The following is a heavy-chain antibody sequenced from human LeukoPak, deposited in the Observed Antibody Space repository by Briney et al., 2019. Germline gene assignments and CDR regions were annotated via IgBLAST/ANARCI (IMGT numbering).Heavy chain of an antibody. V-gene: IGHV3-21*01. CDR1: GFTFSTYA. CDR2: ISSSNSYI. CDR3: ARDGVDAFDI. D-gene: IGHD2-8*01. J-gene: IGHJ3*02. Sequence: GGSLRLSCAASGFTFSTYAMSWVRQAPGKGLEWVSSISSSNSYIYYADSVKGRFTISRDNAKNSLYLQMNSLRAEDTAVYYCARDGVDAFDIWGQGTMVIVSS.